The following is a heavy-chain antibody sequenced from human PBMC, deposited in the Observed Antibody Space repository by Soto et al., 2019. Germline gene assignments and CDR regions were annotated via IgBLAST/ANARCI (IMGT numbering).Heavy chain of an antibody. Sequence: LRLCCAACGGSFVSYAMNWERPDPGKGLEWVSGLSGSGTSTYCADSVKGRFTISRDNSRDTLFLQMNSLTADDTAVYYCAKATTNGGWFNPFDSWGQGALVSVSS. CDR3: AKATTNGGWFNPFDS. J-gene: IGHJ4*02. CDR1: GGSFVSYA. V-gene: IGHV3-23*01. CDR2: LSGSGTST. D-gene: IGHD6-19*01.